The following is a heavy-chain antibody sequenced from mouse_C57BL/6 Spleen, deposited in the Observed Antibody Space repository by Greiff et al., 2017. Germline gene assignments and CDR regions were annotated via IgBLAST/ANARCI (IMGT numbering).Heavy chain of an antibody. D-gene: IGHD2-2*01. Sequence: VHLVESGPGLVQPSQSLSITCTVSGFSLTSYGVHWVRQSPGKGLEWLGVIWSGGSTDYNAAFISRLSISKDNSKSQVFFKMNSLQADDTAIYYCARNPLWLRQDPYDAMDYWGQGTSVTVSS. CDR3: ARNPLWLRQDPYDAMDY. CDR2: IWSGGST. V-gene: IGHV2-2*01. J-gene: IGHJ4*01. CDR1: GFSLTSYG.